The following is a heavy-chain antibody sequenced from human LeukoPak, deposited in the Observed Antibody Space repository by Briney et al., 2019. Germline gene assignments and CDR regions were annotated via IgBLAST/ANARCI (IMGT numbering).Heavy chain of an antibody. J-gene: IGHJ4*02. CDR3: AKEDATSRGGFDY. D-gene: IGHD3-10*01. V-gene: IGHV3-43D*03. Sequence: GGSLRLSCAASGFTFDDYAMHWVRQAPGKGPEWVSLISWDGGSTYYADSVKGRFTISRDNSKNSLYLQMNSLRAEDTALYYCAKEDATSRGGFDYWGQGTLVTVSS. CDR1: GFTFDDYA. CDR2: ISWDGGST.